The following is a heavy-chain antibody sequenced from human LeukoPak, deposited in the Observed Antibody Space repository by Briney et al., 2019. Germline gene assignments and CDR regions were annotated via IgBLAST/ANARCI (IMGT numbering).Heavy chain of an antibody. V-gene: IGHV4-4*07. Sequence: SETLSLTCTVSGGSISSYYWSWVRQPAGKGLQWIGRIYSSGSTNYNPSLKSRVTMSVDTSKNQFSLRLSSVTAADTAVYYCAKVAVTGYNWFDPWGQGTLVTVSS. CDR1: GGSISSYY. D-gene: IGHD2-21*02. CDR2: IYSSGST. CDR3: AKVAVTGYNWFDP. J-gene: IGHJ5*02.